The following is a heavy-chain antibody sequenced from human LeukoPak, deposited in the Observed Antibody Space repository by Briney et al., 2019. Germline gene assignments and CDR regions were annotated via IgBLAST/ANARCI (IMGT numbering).Heavy chain of an antibody. Sequence: PGGSLRLSCVASGFTFSNYAMHWVRQAPGKGLEYVSSIARNGGWTYYVNSVKDRFTISRDNSKNTLYLQMGSLRVEDMAVYYCARGDLGDSTGTRRGGDYWGQGTLVTVSS. CDR1: GFTFSNYA. CDR3: ARGDLGDSTGTRRGGDY. D-gene: IGHD1-1*01. V-gene: IGHV3-64*01. CDR2: IARNGGWT. J-gene: IGHJ4*02.